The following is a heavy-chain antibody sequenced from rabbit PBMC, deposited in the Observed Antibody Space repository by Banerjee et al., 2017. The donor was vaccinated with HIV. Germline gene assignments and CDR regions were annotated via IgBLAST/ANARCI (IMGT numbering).Heavy chain of an antibody. V-gene: IGHV1S7*01. CDR3: VRDTWHFKL. Sequence: QSLEESGGGLVKPGGTLTLTCTVSGFSFSSNWICWVRQAPGKGLEWIACIDPVFGSTYYASWVNGRFTISSHNAQNTLYLQLNSLTAADTATYFCVRDTWHFKLWGQGTLVTVS. CDR1: GFSFSSNW. D-gene: IGHD3-1*01. CDR2: IDPVFGST. J-gene: IGHJ4*01.